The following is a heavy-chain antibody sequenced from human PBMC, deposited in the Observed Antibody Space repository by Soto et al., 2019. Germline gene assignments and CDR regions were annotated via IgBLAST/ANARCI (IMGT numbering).Heavy chain of an antibody. D-gene: IGHD3-3*01. J-gene: IGHJ6*03. Sequence: GSLRLSCAASGFTFSSYWMHWVRQAPGKGLVWVSRINGDGSSTTHADSVRGRFTISRDNTKNTLYLQMNSLRAEDTAVYYCAREEAYYDFSAQGYYYYMDVWGKGTTVTV. V-gene: IGHV3-74*01. CDR1: GFTFSSYW. CDR2: INGDGSST. CDR3: AREEAYYDFSAQGYYYYMDV.